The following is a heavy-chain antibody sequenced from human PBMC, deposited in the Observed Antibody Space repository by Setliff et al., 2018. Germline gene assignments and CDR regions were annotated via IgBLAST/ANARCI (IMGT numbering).Heavy chain of an antibody. D-gene: IGHD4-4*01. CDR2: IYSSGST. CDR3: ARRRWLQFYYYYGMDV. J-gene: IGHJ6*02. CDR1: GGSISSGDYY. V-gene: IGHV4-30-4*08. Sequence: SETLSLTCTVSGGSISSGDYYWSWIRQPPGKGLEWIGHIYSSGSTYYNPSLKSRVSISVDTSKNQFSLKLRSVTAADTAVYYCARRRWLQFYYYYGMDVWGQGTTVTVSS.